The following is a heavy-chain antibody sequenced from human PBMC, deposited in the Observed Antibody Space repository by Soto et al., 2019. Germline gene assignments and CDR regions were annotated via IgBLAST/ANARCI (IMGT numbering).Heavy chain of an antibody. J-gene: IGHJ4*02. D-gene: IGHD6-13*01. CDR3: ATTKTGYSSSWYPSGFDY. V-gene: IGHV4-31*03. Sequence: QVQLQESGPGLVKPSQTLSLTCTVSGGSISSGGYYWSWIRQHPGKGLEWIGYIYYSGSTYYNPSLKSRVTISVDTSKNQFSLKLSSVTAADTAVYYCATTKTGYSSSWYPSGFDYCGQGTLVTVSS. CDR1: GGSISSGGYY. CDR2: IYYSGST.